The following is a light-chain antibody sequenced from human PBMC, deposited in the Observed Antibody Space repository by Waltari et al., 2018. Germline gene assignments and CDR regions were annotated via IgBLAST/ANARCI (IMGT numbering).Light chain of an antibody. J-gene: IGLJ3*02. V-gene: IGLV1-44*01. CDR2: SNN. CDR3: AAWDDSLKV. Sequence: QSVLTQPPSASGTPGQRVTISCSGSSSNIGSNTVNWYQQLPGTAPKPLTHSNNQRPSGVPDRFSGSKSGTSAALAISGLQSEDEADYYCAAWDDSLKVFGGGTKLTVL. CDR1: SSNIGSNT.